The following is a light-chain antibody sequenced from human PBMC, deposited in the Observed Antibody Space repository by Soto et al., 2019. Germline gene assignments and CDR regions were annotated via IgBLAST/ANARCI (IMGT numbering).Light chain of an antibody. Sequence: TVVTQEPSFSVSPGRTVTLTCGLSSGSVSTSYYTSWYQQTPGQAPRTLIYNTNTRSSGVPDRFSGSILGNKAALTITGAQAEAESDYYCLLYMSSGPWVFGGGTKLTVL. V-gene: IGLV8-61*01. CDR2: NTN. CDR3: LLYMSSGPWV. CDR1: SGSVSTSYY. J-gene: IGLJ3*02.